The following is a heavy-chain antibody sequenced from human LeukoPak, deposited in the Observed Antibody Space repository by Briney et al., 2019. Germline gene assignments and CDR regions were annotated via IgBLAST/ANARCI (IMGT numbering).Heavy chain of an antibody. D-gene: IGHD2-2*01. CDR2: INPNSGGT. V-gene: IGHV1-2*02. J-gene: IGHJ4*02. CDR1: GYTFTGYY. CDR3: ARESTSPSHYFDY. Sequence: GASVKVSCKASGYTFTGYYIHWVRQAPGQGLEWMGWINPNSGGTNYAQKFQGRVTMTRDTSISAAYMELSRLRSDDTAVYYCARESTSPSHYFDYWGQGTLVTVSS.